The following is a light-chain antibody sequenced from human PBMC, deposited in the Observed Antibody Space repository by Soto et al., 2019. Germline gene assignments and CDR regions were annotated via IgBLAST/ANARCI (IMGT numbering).Light chain of an antibody. CDR2: DVS. CDR3: SSYTSSSTLD. CDR1: SSDVGGYNY. V-gene: IGLV2-14*01. Sequence: SALTQPASVSGSPGQSITISCTGTSSDVGGYNYVSWYQQHPGKAPKLMIYDVSNRPSGVSNRFSGSKSGNTASLTISGLQAEDEADYYCSSYTSSSTLDFGTGTKVTVL. J-gene: IGLJ1*01.